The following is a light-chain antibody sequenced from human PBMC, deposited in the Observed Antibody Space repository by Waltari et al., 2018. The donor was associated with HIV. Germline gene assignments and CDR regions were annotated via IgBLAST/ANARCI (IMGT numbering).Light chain of an antibody. CDR3: QQYDSGPRGIT. CDR2: EAA. J-gene: IGKJ2*01. CDR1: QSLSAK. V-gene: IGKV3-15*01. Sequence: EIVMPQSPPTLSVSPGQRVTLSCRASQSLSAKVAWYQQRPGQAPRLLIYEAATRPTGIPARFSGSGSGTEFTLTISSLQSEDFATYFCQQYDSGPRGITFGQGTMLEIK.